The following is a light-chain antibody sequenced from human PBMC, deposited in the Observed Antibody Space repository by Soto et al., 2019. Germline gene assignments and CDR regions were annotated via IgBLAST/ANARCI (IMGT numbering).Light chain of an antibody. CDR3: QQYNNGPPGGFT. Sequence: EIVMTQSPATLSVSPGERATLSCRASQSVSSNLAWYQQKPGQAPRLLIYGASTRATGIPARFSGSGSGTEFTLTISSLQSEDFAVYYCQQYNNGPPGGFTFGPGTKVDIK. J-gene: IGKJ3*01. V-gene: IGKV3-15*01. CDR1: QSVSSN. CDR2: GAS.